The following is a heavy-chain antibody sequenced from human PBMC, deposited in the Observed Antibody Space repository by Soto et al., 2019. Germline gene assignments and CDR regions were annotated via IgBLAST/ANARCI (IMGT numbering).Heavy chain of an antibody. V-gene: IGHV3-23*01. CDR1: GFTFSTYA. Sequence: GSLRLSCSTSGFTFSTYAMNWVRQAPGKGLERVSALSGSGGTTYYADSVRGRFTISRDNSKNTLFLQMSSLRAEDTALYYCAKQRAGYGSGSDTFYFDFWGQGTLVTVSS. CDR3: AKQRAGYGSGSDTFYFDF. CDR2: LSGSGGTT. D-gene: IGHD3-10*01. J-gene: IGHJ4*02.